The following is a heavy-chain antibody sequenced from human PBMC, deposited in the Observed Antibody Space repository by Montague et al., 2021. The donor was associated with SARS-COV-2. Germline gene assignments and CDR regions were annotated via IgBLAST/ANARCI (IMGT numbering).Heavy chain of an antibody. CDR2: IDNDGSST. CDR1: GFTFSSYW. V-gene: IGHV3-74*01. Sequence: SLRLSCAASGFTFSSYWMHWVRQAPEKGLVWVSRIDNDGSSTNYVDSVKGRFTISRDNAKNTLDLQMHSLRVEDTAVYFCARGVGITIFGDLSLEGDYYYSMDVWGQGTAVTVSS. CDR3: ARGVGITIFGDLSLEGDYYYSMDV. J-gene: IGHJ6*02. D-gene: IGHD3-3*01.